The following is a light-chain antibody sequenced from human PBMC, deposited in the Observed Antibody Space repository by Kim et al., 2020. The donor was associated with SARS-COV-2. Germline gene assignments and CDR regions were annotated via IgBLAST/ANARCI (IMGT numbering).Light chain of an antibody. CDR3: HQYNDWPT. CDR2: GAS. J-gene: IGKJ2*01. CDR1: HCIRRN. Sequence: LSVSPEEGAARSCRASHCIRRNLAWYQRQPGQPPRLLIYGASTRATGIPARFSGSGSGTEFTLTISSLQSEDFAVYYCHQYNDWPTFGQGAKLEI. V-gene: IGKV3D-15*01.